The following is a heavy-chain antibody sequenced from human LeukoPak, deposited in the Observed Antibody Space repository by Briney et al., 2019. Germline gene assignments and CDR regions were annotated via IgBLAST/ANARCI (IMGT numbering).Heavy chain of an antibody. CDR2: IHPSDSDT. Sequence: GESLKISCKGFGYSFTNHWIGWVRQMPGKGLEWMGIIHPSDSDTRYSPSFQGQVTISADRSVSTAYLQWSSLKASDSAMYYCARGITAAAVTKFDYWGQGTLVTLSS. CDR3: ARGITAAAVTKFDY. D-gene: IGHD6-13*01. J-gene: IGHJ4*02. V-gene: IGHV5-51*01. CDR1: GYSFTNHW.